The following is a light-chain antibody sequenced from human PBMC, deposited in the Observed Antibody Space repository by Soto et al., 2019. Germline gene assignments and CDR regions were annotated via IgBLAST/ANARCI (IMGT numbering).Light chain of an antibody. CDR3: KSYAGSNTYV. J-gene: IGLJ1*01. CDR1: KNAIGVYDF. Sequence: HSALTPPPSASVYLGQSVTISCTGTKNAIGVYDFVSWYQHHPGKAPRLIIYEVVQRPSGVPDRFSGSKSGNTASLTVSGLQAADEADYFCKSYAGSNTYVFGSGTKVTVL. V-gene: IGLV2-8*01. CDR2: EVV.